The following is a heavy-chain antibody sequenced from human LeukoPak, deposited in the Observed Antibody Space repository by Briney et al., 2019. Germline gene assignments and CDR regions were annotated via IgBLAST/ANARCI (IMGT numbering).Heavy chain of an antibody. CDR1: GFTFSSYG. V-gene: IGHV3-30*18. CDR3: AKEGMEYCSGGSCYDDEDAFDI. D-gene: IGHD2-15*01. CDR2: ISYDGSNK. J-gene: IGHJ3*02. Sequence: GGSLRLSCAASGFTFSSYGMHWVRQAPGKGLEWVAVISYDGSNKYYADSVKGRFTISRDNSKNTLFLQMNSLRAEDTAVCYCAKEGMEYCSGGSCYDDEDAFDIWGQGTMVTVSS.